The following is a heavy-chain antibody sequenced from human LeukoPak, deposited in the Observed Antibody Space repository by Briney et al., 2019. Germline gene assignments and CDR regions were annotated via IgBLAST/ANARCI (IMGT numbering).Heavy chain of an antibody. CDR3: ARDSQTYYCDSSGYSWFDP. CDR2: INPNSGGT. J-gene: IGHJ5*02. V-gene: IGHV1-2*02. CDR1: GYTFTGYY. Sequence: ASVKVSCKASGYTFTGYYMHWVRQAPGQGLEWRGWINPNSGGTNYAQKFQGRVTMTRDTSISTAYMELSRLRSDDTAVYYCARDSQTYYCDSSGYSWFDPWGQGTLVTVSS. D-gene: IGHD3-22*01.